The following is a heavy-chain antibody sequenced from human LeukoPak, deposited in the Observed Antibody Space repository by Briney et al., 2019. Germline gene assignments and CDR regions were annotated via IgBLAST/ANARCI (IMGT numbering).Heavy chain of an antibody. V-gene: IGHV4-30-4*01. D-gene: IGHD6-13*01. Sequence: PSETLSLTCTVSGGSISSGDYYWSWIRQPPGKGLEWIGYIYYSGSTYYNPSLKSRVTISVDTSKNQFSLKLSSVTAADTAVYYCARRWSSSWYFDYWGQGTLVTVSS. J-gene: IGHJ4*02. CDR3: ARRWSSSWYFDY. CDR2: IYYSGST. CDR1: GGSISSGDYY.